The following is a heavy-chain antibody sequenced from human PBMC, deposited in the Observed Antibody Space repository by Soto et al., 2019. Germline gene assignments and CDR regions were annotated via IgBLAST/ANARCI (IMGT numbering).Heavy chain of an antibody. J-gene: IGHJ6*02. CDR1: GGTFSSYA. V-gene: IGHV1-69*13. CDR2: IIPIFGTA. Sequence: ASVKVSCKASGGTFSSYAISWVRQAPGQGLEWMGGIIPIFGTANYAQKFQGRVTITADESTSTAYMELSSLRSEDTAVYYCARPFDAVGATTPYYYGMDVWGQGTTVTVSS. CDR3: ARPFDAVGATTPYYYGMDV. D-gene: IGHD1-26*01.